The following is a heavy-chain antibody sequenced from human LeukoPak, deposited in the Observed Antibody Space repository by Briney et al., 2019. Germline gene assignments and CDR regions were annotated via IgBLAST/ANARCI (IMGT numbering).Heavy chain of an antibody. CDR1: GFTFSSYW. D-gene: IGHD6-13*01. J-gene: IGHJ4*02. CDR2: INSDGSST. Sequence: PGGSLRLSCAASGFTFSSYWMHWVRQAPGKGLVWVSRINSDGSSTSYADSVKGRFTISRDNAKNTLYPQMNSLRAEDTAVYYCASGFVEGGSSWYPHWGQGTLVTVSS. V-gene: IGHV3-74*01. CDR3: ASGFVEGGSSWYPH.